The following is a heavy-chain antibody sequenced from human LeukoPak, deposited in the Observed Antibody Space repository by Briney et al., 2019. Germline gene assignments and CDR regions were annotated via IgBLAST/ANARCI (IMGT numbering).Heavy chain of an antibody. CDR1: GFTFSSYA. Sequence: QTGGSLRLSCAASGFTFSSYAIHWVRQAPGKGLEWVALISYDGSNKYYADSVKGRFTISRDNSKNTLYLQMNSLRAEDTAVYYCASIVGATTFDYWGQGTLVTVSS. CDR2: ISYDGSNK. D-gene: IGHD1-26*01. CDR3: ASIVGATTFDY. J-gene: IGHJ4*02. V-gene: IGHV3-30-3*01.